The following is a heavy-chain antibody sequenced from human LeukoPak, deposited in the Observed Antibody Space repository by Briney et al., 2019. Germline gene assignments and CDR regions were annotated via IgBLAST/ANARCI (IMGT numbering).Heavy chain of an antibody. CDR3: ARPYSSSEAFDI. Sequence: GGSLRLSCAASGFTFSSYAMSWVRQAPGKGLEWEANINQDGSEKYYVDSVKGRFTISRDNSKNSLYLQMNSLRAEDTAVYYCARPYSSSEAFDIWGQGTMVTVSS. CDR2: INQDGSEK. CDR1: GFTFSSYA. V-gene: IGHV3-7*04. J-gene: IGHJ3*02. D-gene: IGHD6-13*01.